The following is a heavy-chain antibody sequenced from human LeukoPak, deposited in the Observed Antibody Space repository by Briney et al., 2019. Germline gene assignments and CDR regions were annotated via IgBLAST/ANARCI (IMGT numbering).Heavy chain of an antibody. J-gene: IGHJ4*02. D-gene: IGHD6-19*01. Sequence: ASVKVSCKASGYTFTGYYMHWVRQAPGQGLEWMGWINPNSGGTNYAQKLQGRATMTGDTSISTAYMELSRLRSDDTAVYYCATLEPNSSGWFDYWGQGTLVTVSS. V-gene: IGHV1-2*02. CDR1: GYTFTGYY. CDR2: INPNSGGT. CDR3: ATLEPNSSGWFDY.